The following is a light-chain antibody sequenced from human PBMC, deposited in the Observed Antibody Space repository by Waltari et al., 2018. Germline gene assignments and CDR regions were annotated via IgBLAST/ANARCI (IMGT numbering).Light chain of an antibody. Sequence: QSALTQPASVSGSPGQSITISCTGTSSDVGTYNSVSWYQDHPGQRPKVIIYDVSDRPSGVSARFSGYKSGNTASLTISGLQAEDEADYYCSSQSSDDVVLFGGGTKVTVL. CDR1: SSDVGTYNS. J-gene: IGLJ3*02. CDR2: DVS. V-gene: IGLV2-14*03. CDR3: SSQSSDDVVL.